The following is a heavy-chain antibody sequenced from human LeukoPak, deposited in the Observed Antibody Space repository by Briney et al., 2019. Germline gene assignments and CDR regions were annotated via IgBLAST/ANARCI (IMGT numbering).Heavy chain of an antibody. V-gene: IGHV1-69*05. D-gene: IGHD6-13*01. CDR1: GGTFSSYA. Sequence: GASVKVSCKASGGTFSSYAISWVRQAPGQGLEWMGGIIPIFGTANYAQKFQGRVTMTRNTSISTAYMELSSLRSEDTAVYYCARVKLSSSWYSYYYYYGMDVWGQGTTVTVSS. CDR2: IIPIFGTA. CDR3: ARVKLSSSWYSYYYYYGMDV. J-gene: IGHJ6*02.